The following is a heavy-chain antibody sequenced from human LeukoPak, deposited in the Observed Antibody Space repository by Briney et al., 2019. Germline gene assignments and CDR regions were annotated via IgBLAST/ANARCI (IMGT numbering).Heavy chain of an antibody. CDR2: INHSGST. CDR1: GGSFSGYY. V-gene: IGHV4-34*09. CDR3: ARQKIISDYDILTGYGPNYFDY. D-gene: IGHD3-9*01. Sequence: SETLSLTCAVYGGSFSGYYWSWIRQPPGKGLEWIGEINHSGSTYYNPSLKSRVTISVDTSKNQFSLKLSSVTAADTAVYYCARQKIISDYDILTGYGPNYFDYWGQGTLVTVSS. J-gene: IGHJ4*02.